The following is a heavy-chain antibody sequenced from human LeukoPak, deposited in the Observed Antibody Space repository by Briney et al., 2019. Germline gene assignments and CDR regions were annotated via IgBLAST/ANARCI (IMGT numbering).Heavy chain of an antibody. V-gene: IGHV3-66*01. Sequence: GGSLRLSCAASGFTLSSNYMSWVRQAPGKGLEWVSVVYSGGGTYYADSVKGRFTISRDNSKNTLYFQMNSLRAEDTAVYYCSRDGYDILTGYYNPLDYWGQGTLVTVSS. CDR2: VYSGGGT. J-gene: IGHJ4*02. D-gene: IGHD3-9*01. CDR3: SRDGYDILTGYYNPLDY. CDR1: GFTLSSNY.